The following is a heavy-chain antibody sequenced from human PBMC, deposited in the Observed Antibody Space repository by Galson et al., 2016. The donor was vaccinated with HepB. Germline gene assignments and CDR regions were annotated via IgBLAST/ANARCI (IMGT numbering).Heavy chain of an antibody. D-gene: IGHD5-24*01. V-gene: IGHV1-69*13. CDR1: GGTFTSYA. J-gene: IGHJ6*02. CDR3: ARVRDGYNHYYYYGMDV. Sequence: SVKVSCKASGGTFTSYAISWVRQAPGQGLEWMGGIIPIFGTSNYAQKFQGRVTITADESTSTAYMALSSLRSEDTAVYYCARVRDGYNHYYYYGMDVWGQGTTVTVSS. CDR2: IIPIFGTS.